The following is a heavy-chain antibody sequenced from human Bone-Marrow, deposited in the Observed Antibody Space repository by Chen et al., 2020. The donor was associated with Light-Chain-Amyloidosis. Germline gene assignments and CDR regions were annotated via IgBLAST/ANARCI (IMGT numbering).Heavy chain of an antibody. CDR2: ISGSGGSR. V-gene: IGHV3-23*04. CDR1: GFSFSSYA. Sequence: EVQLVESGGGLVQPGGCLRLSCAASGFSFSSYAMSWVRQAPGKGLEWVSGISGSGGSRYYGDSVKGRLTISRDNSKNALFLQMNSLRAEDTAVYYCAKDISYDDILPGYPADAFDIWGQGTMVTVSS. D-gene: IGHD3-9*01. CDR3: AKDISYDDILPGYPADAFDI. J-gene: IGHJ3*02.